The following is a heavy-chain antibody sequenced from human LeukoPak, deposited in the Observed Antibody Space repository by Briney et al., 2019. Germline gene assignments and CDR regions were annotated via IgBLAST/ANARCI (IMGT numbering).Heavy chain of an antibody. J-gene: IGHJ4*02. Sequence: PAESLRLSCAATRFTFSRYAMSWVRHAPEKGLDWDSAAQNKGNKKYYANSRKDRRTTCRDHSKNTLYLQMDSLRAEDTAVNYCAKVVRGGPILGAGSVDFWGQGTLVTVSS. D-gene: IGHD1-26*01. CDR3: AKVVRGGPILGAGSVDF. CDR1: RFTFSRYA. CDR2: AQNKGNKK. V-gene: IGHV3-23*05.